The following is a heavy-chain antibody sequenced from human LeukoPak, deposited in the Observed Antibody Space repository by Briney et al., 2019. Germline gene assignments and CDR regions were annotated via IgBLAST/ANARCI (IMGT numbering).Heavy chain of an antibody. CDR1: GFTFSSYG. D-gene: IGHD3-3*01. CDR3: AKAPTHIFWSGYYADY. J-gene: IGHJ4*02. CDR2: IRYDGSNK. Sequence: PGGSLRLSCAASGFTFSSYGMHWVRQAPGKGLEWVAFIRYDGSNKYYADSVKGRFTISRDNSKNTLYPQMNSLRAEDTAVYYCAKAPTHIFWSGYYADYWGQGTLVTVSS. V-gene: IGHV3-30*02.